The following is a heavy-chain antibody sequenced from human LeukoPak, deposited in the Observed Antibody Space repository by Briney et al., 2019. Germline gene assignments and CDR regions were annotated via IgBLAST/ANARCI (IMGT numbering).Heavy chain of an antibody. V-gene: IGHV3-48*01. J-gene: IGHJ4*02. CDR2: IRSSSET. Sequence: GGSLRLSCAASGFIFSQYSMNWVRQAPGKGLEWVSHIRSSSETFYADSVKGRFTISRDNARNSLYLQMNNLRGEDTAIYYCARDGYSYGHTPCDYWGQGTLVTVSS. CDR3: ARDGYSYGHTPCDY. CDR1: GFIFSQYS. D-gene: IGHD5-18*01.